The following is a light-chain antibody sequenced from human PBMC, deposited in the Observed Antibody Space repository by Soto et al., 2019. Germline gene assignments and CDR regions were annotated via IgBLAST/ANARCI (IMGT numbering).Light chain of an antibody. CDR3: PQYDSSPLT. V-gene: IGKV3-20*01. Sequence: EIVLTQSPGTLSLSPGERATLSCRASQSVSSSYLAWYQQKPGQAPRLLIYGASSRATGIPDRFSGSGSGTDFPLTISRLEPEDFAVYYCPQYDSSPLTFGGGTKVEIK. J-gene: IGKJ4*01. CDR1: QSVSSSY. CDR2: GAS.